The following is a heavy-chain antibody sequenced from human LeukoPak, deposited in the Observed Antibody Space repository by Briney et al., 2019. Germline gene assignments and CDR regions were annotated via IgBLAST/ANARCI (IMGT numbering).Heavy chain of an antibody. J-gene: IGHJ3*02. D-gene: IGHD3-22*01. Sequence: SETLSLTCTVSGGSISSSSYYWGWIRQPPGKGLEWIGSIYYSGSTYYNPSLKSRVTISVDTSKNQFSLKLSSVTAADTAVYYCAGDPGEWLLLDAAFDIWGQGTMVTISS. CDR1: GGSISSSSYY. CDR3: AGDPGEWLLLDAAFDI. V-gene: IGHV4-39*07. CDR2: IYYSGST.